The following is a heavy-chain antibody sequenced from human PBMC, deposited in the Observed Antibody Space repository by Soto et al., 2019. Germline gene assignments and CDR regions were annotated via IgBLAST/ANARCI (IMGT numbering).Heavy chain of an antibody. CDR3: ARGPSE. CDR2: IYPATGDT. V-gene: IGHV1-2*02. J-gene: IGHJ4*02. Sequence: QVQLVQSGAEMKSPGSSVKVSCKATGYIFIGSYLHWIRQAPGQGSEWMGSIYPATGDTDYAQTYQGRVILTGDTAIGTAYMELKWLTFDDTGMYYCARGPSEWGQGTLVTVSS. CDR1: GYIFIGSY.